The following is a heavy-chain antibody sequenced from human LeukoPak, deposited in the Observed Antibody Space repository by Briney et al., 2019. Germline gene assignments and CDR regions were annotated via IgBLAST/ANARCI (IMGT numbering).Heavy chain of an antibody. J-gene: IGHJ4*02. CDR2: ISGDGGST. Sequence: GGSLRLSCAASGFTFDDYAMHWVRQAPGEGLEWVSLISGDGGSTYYADSVKGRFTISRDNSKNTLYLQMNSLRAEDTAVYYCAKDPNNRKTVGAIDYWGQGTLVTVSS. CDR3: AKDPNNRKTVGAIDY. D-gene: IGHD1-26*01. CDR1: GFTFDDYA. V-gene: IGHV3-43*02.